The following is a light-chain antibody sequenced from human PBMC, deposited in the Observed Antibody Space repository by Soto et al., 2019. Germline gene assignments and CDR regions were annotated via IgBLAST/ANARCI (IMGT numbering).Light chain of an antibody. CDR3: QQHNSYSSLT. CDR1: QSISSY. Sequence: IQMTQSPSSLYASVGDSVILTFRARQSISSYLNWYQQKPGKAPKLLIYKASSLESGVPSRFSGSGSGTEFTLTISSLQPDDFATYYCQQHNSYSSLTFGRGTKVDIK. J-gene: IGKJ4*01. V-gene: IGKV1-5*03. CDR2: KAS.